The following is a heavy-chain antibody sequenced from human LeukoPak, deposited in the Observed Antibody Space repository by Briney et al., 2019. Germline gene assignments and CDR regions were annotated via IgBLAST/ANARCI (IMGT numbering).Heavy chain of an antibody. J-gene: IGHJ6*02. CDR2: INPSRGST. D-gene: IGHD3-9*01. CDR3: ARDQSGTYYDILTGYYLDDYYYYYGMDV. V-gene: IGHV1-46*01. Sequence: GASVKVSCKASGYTFTSYYMHWVRQDPGQGLEWIGIINPSRGSTSYAQKFQGRVTMTRDTSTSTVYMELSSLRSEDTAVYYCARDQSGTYYDILTGYYLDDYYYYYGMDVWGQGTTVTVSS. CDR1: GYTFTSYY.